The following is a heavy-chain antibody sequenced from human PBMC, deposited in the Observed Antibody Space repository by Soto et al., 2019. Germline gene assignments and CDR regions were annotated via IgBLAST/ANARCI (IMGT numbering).Heavy chain of an antibody. CDR3: ARDHCTTTTCYTVWFDP. CDR2: INTDGITT. Sequence: GSLRLSCAASGFTFSSSWMHWIRQAPGKGLVWVSRINTDGITTNYADSVKGRFTISRDNAMNTLYLQMNSLTAEDTAVYYCARDHCTTTTCYTVWFDPWGQGTLVTVSS. V-gene: IGHV3-74*01. CDR1: GFTFSSSW. J-gene: IGHJ5*02. D-gene: IGHD2-2*02.